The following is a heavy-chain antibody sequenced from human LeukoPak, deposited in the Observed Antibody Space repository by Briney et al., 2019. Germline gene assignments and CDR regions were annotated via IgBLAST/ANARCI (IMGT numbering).Heavy chain of an antibody. Sequence: GGSLRLSCAASGFTFSSYTMNWIRQAPGKGLEWVSYIISSTSTRSYADSVMGRFTISRDNDKNSLYLQMNSLRPEDTAVYYCARDKDSALDIWGQGTMVTVSS. D-gene: IGHD2-15*01. CDR2: IISSTSTR. J-gene: IGHJ3*02. V-gene: IGHV3-48*01. CDR1: GFTFSSYT. CDR3: ARDKDSALDI.